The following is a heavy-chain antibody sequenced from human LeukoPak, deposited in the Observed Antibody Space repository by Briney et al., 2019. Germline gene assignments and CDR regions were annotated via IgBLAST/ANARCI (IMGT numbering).Heavy chain of an antibody. J-gene: IGHJ5*01. D-gene: IGHD6-19*01. CDR2: INANSGTT. CDR3: AKPISGGLAVTADWFHP. V-gene: IGHV3-23*01. CDR1: GFAFSVYA. Sequence: GGSLRLSCTASGFAFSVYAMSLLRQPPGKGLEWVSTINANSGTTSYAASVRGRFTISRDNSKNTLYLQLNTLRADDTATYYCAKPISGGLAVTADWFHPWGQGTLVVVSS.